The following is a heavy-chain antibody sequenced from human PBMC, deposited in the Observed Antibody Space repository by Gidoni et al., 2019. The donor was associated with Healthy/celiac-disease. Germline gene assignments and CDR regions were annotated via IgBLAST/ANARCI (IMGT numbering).Heavy chain of an antibody. J-gene: IGHJ6*02. CDR1: GFTFSTYG. CDR3: AKDRKPTGDGLAYYYYYGMDV. CDR2: ISYDGSNK. Sequence: QVQLVESGGGVVQPGRSLRLSCAASGFTFSTYGIHWVRQAPGQVLEWVAVISYDGSNKYYADSVKGRFTISRDNSKNTLYLQMNSLRAEDTAVYYCAKDRKPTGDGLAYYYYYGMDVWGQGTTVTVSS. D-gene: IGHD7-27*01. V-gene: IGHV3-30*18.